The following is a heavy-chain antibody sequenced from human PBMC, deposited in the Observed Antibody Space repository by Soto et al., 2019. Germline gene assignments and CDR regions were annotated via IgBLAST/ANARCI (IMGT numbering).Heavy chain of an antibody. CDR3: ARGGGYDFRSSQAPPIDV. J-gene: IGHJ6*02. V-gene: IGHV4-59*01. D-gene: IGHD3-3*01. CDR1: GGSISDFY. Sequence: LSLTCNVSGGSISDFYWSWIRQSPGKRLEWIGYLYYTGSTNYNPALKSRVTISLDTSKNQFSLKVRSVTAADTAVYYCARGGGYDFRSSQAPPIDVWGQGTTVTVSS. CDR2: LYYTGST.